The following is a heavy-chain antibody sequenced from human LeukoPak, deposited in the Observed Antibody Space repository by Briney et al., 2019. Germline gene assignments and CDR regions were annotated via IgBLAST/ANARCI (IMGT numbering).Heavy chain of an antibody. CDR3: AKGAYDYIEIAYFDY. J-gene: IGHJ4*02. CDR1: GFSFNDYA. Sequence: GGSLRLSCVASGFSFNDYAMNWVRQAPGKGLEWVSLIIGSSGSTFYADSVKGRFTISRDKSKNTLYLQMNSLRADDTAVYYCAKGAYDYIEIAYFDYWGQGSLVTVSS. V-gene: IGHV3-23*01. D-gene: IGHD5-12*01. CDR2: IIGSSGST.